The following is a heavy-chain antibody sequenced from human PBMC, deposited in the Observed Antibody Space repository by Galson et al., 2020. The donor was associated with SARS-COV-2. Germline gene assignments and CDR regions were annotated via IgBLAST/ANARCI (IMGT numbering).Heavy chain of an antibody. Sequence: ASVTVSCEASGYSFTAYYFHWVRQVPGQGLEWMGWINPNNGDTHYAQNFQGRVTMTRDTSINTIYMELSRLRSDDTAIYYCARDRGAAYFQHWGQGTLVTVSS. CDR1: GYSFTAYY. D-gene: IGHD6-25*01. CDR2: INPNNGDT. J-gene: IGHJ1*01. CDR3: ARDRGAAYFQH. V-gene: IGHV1-2*02.